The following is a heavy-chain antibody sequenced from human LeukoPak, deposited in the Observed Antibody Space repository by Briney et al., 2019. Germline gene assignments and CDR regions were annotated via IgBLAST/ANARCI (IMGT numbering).Heavy chain of an antibody. CDR2: ISAYNGNT. V-gene: IGHV1-18*01. Sequence: ASVKVSCKASGYTFTSYGISWVRQAPGQGLEWMGWISAYNGNTNYAQKLQGRVTMTTDTSTSTAYMELRSLRSDDTAVYYCARAPRGSSGHYYFDYWGQGTLVTVSS. J-gene: IGHJ4*02. D-gene: IGHD3-22*01. CDR1: GYTFTSYG. CDR3: ARAPRGSSGHYYFDY.